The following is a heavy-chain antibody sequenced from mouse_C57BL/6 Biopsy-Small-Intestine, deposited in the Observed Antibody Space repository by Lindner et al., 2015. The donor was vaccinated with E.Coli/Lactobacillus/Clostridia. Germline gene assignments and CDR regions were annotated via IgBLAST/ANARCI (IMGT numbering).Heavy chain of an antibody. Sequence: VQLQESGGSLVKPGGSLKLSCAASGFTFSDYGMHWVRQAPEKGLEWVAYINSGSSTIYYADTVKGRFTISRDNAKNTLFLQMTSLRSEDTAMYYCARGTGRGFDYWGQGTTLTVSS. D-gene: IGHD4-1*01. V-gene: IGHV5-17*01. CDR2: INSGSSTI. CDR1: GFTFSDYG. J-gene: IGHJ2*01. CDR3: ARGTGRGFDY.